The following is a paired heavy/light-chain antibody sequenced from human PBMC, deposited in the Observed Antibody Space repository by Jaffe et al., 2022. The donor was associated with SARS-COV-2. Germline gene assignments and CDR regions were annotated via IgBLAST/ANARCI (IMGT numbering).Light chain of an antibody. V-gene: IGKV3-11*01. CDR3: QQRSNSWT. CDR2: DAS. CDR1: QSVSSY. Sequence: EIVLTQSPATLSLSPGERATLSCRASQSVSSYLAWYQQKPGQAPRLLIYDASNRATGIPARFSGSGSGTDFTLTISSLEPEDFAVYYCQQRSNSWTFGQGTKVEIK. J-gene: IGKJ1*01.
Heavy chain of an antibody. J-gene: IGHJ4*02. D-gene: IGHD3-10*01. CDR3: ARASGHYGDDY. V-gene: IGHV3-11*01. CDR2: ISSSGSTI. CDR1: GFTFSDYY. Sequence: QVQLVESGGGLVKPGGSLRLSCAASGFTFSDYYMSWIRQAPGKGLEWVSYISSSGSTIYYADSVKGRFTISRDNAKNSLYLQMNSLRAEDTAVYYCARASGHYGDDYWGQGTLVTVSS.